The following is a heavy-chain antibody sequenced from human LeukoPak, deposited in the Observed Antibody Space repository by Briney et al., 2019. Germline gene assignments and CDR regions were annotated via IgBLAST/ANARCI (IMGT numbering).Heavy chain of an antibody. CDR1: GFTFDDYA. Sequence: GGSLRLSCAASGFTFDDYAMHWVRQAPGKGLEWVSLISGDGGSTYYADSVKGRFTISRDNSKNSLYLQMNSLRAEDTAVYYCARDRSSGWYLDVFDIWGQGTMVTVSS. D-gene: IGHD6-19*01. V-gene: IGHV3-43*02. CDR2: ISGDGGST. CDR3: ARDRSSGWYLDVFDI. J-gene: IGHJ3*02.